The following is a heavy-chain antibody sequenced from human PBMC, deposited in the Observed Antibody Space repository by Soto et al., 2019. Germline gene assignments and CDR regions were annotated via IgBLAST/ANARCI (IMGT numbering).Heavy chain of an antibody. CDR2: IKQDGSEK. V-gene: IGHV3-7*01. CDR3: ASEGMTTASAYYYYYGMDV. CDR1: GFTFSSYW. D-gene: IGHD4-17*01. J-gene: IGHJ6*02. Sequence: EVQLVESGGGLVQPGGSLRLSCAASGFTFSSYWMSWVRQAPGKGLEWVANIKQDGSEKYYVDSVKGRFTISRDNAKNSLSLQVNSLRAEDTAVYYCASEGMTTASAYYYYYGMDVWGQGTTVTVSS.